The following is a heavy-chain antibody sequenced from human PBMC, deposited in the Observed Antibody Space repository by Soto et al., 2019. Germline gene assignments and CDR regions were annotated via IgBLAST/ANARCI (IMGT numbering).Heavy chain of an antibody. Sequence: PGGSLRLSCAASGFSVSDNYMNWVRQAPGKGLEWVSVTYIGGSTYYADSVKGRFTISRDNSKNTLYLQMNSLRAEDTAVYYCAKDQRSYSNYLTANWFDPWGQGTLVTVSS. CDR1: GFSVSDNY. J-gene: IGHJ5*02. CDR2: TYIGGST. CDR3: AKDQRSYSNYLTANWFDP. D-gene: IGHD4-4*01. V-gene: IGHV3-66*01.